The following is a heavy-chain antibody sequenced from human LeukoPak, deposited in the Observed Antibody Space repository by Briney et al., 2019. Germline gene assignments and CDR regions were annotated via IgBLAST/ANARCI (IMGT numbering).Heavy chain of an antibody. J-gene: IGHJ4*02. Sequence: ASVKVSCKASGYTFTSYDINWVRQATGQGLEWMGWMNPNSGNTGYAQKFQGRVTMTRDTSISSAYMELSSLRSEDTAVYYCARGRFRWELEIRDFDYWGQGTLVTVSS. CDR1: GYTFTSYD. CDR2: MNPNSGNT. V-gene: IGHV1-8*01. CDR3: ARGRFRWELEIRDFDY. D-gene: IGHD1-26*01.